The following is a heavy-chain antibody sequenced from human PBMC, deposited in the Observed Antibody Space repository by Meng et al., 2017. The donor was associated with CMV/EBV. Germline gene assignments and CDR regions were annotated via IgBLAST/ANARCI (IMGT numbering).Heavy chain of an antibody. D-gene: IGHD2-8*01. Sequence: FPFSCHAMPWVRQAPGKGLEWLAVISYDGSNKYYADSVQGRFTFSRDNSKNTLYLQMNSLRAEDTAVYYCARGRYCTNGVCYTPTDYWGQGTLVTVSS. CDR3: ARGRYCTNGVCYTPTDY. J-gene: IGHJ4*02. V-gene: IGHV3-30*04. CDR2: ISYDGSNK. CDR1: FPFSCHA.